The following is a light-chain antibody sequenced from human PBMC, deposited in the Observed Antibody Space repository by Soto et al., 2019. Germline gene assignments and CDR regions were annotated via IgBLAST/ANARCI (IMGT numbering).Light chain of an antibody. J-gene: IGKJ1*01. CDR2: DAS. CDR1: QSIIRN. V-gene: IGKV3-15*01. CDR3: QLYHISPQT. Sequence: EIVMTQSPAALSVSPGERATLSCRASQSIIRNLAWYQQRPGQSPRLLIYDASTRATGTPARFSGSGSGTEFTLIISSLQSEDIAVYYCQLYHISPQTFVQGTKV.